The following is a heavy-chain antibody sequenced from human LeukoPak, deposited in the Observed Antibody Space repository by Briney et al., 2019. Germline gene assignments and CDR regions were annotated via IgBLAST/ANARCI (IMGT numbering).Heavy chain of an antibody. Sequence: ASVKVSCKASGYTFTCYAMNWVRQAPGQGLEWMGWINTNTGNPTYAQGFTGRFVFSLDTSVSTAYLQISSLKAEDTAVYYCARDTRDTAMDYYYYYYYMDVWGKGTTVTVSS. J-gene: IGHJ6*03. D-gene: IGHD5-18*01. CDR1: GYTFTCYA. V-gene: IGHV7-4-1*02. CDR3: ARDTRDTAMDYYYYYYYMDV. CDR2: INTNTGNP.